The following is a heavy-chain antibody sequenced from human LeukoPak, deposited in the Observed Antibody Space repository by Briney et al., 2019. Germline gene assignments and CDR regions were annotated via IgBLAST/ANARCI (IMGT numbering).Heavy chain of an antibody. D-gene: IGHD4-17*01. CDR3: ARGYGDYEAEYFQH. CDR2: IYYSGST. CDR1: GGSISSSSYY. V-gene: IGHV4-39*07. Sequence: SETLSLTCTVSGGSISSSSYYWGWIRQPPGKGLEWIGSIYYSGSTYYNPSLKSRVTISVDTSKNQFSLKLSSVTAADTAVYYCARGYGDYEAEYFQHWGQGTLVTVSS. J-gene: IGHJ1*01.